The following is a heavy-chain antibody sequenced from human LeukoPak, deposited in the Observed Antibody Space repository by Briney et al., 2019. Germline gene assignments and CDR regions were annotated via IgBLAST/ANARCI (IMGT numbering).Heavy chain of an antibody. J-gene: IGHJ4*02. Sequence: PGGSLRLSCAVSGVTVSSNYMSWVRQAPGRGLEWVSVIYSAGSTYYADSVKGRFTISRDNAKNTLYLQMNSLRAEDTAVYYCLRDLNWSLDQWGQGTLVTVSS. CDR2: IYSAGST. V-gene: IGHV3-66*01. CDR1: GVTVSSNY. CDR3: LRDLNWSLDQ. D-gene: IGHD1-20*01.